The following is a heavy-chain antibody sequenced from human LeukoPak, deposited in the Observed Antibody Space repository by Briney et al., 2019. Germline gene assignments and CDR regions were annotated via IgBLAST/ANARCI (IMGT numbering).Heavy chain of an antibody. V-gene: IGHV1-8*01. J-gene: IGHJ6*03. CDR2: MNPNSGNT. D-gene: IGHD3-16*01. Sequence: RASVKVSCKASGYTFTSYDINWVRQATGQGLEWMGWMNPNSGNTGYAQKFQGRVTMTRNTSISTAYMELSSLRAEDTAVYYCAKLGGQEVYNYYVGVWGKGTTVAVSS. CDR1: GYTFTSYD. CDR3: AKLGGQEVYNYYVGV.